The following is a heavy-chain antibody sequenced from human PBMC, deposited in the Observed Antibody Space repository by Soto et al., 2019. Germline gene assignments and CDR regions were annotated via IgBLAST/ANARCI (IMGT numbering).Heavy chain of an antibody. Sequence: GASVKVSCKASGYTFTSYDINWVRQATGQGLEWMGWMNPNSGNTGYAQKFQGRVTMTRNTSISTAYMELSSLRSEDTAVYYCARSLSMFGGIYLFPYYYYMDVGGKGTTATVP. CDR2: MNPNSGNT. D-gene: IGHD3-16*02. J-gene: IGHJ6*03. CDR1: GYTFTSYD. CDR3: ARSLSMFGGIYLFPYYYYMDV. V-gene: IGHV1-8*01.